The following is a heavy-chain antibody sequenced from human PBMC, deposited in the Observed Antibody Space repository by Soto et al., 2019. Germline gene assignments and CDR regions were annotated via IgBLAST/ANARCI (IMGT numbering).Heavy chain of an antibody. J-gene: IGHJ5*02. CDR2: IIPIFGTA. V-gene: IGHV1-69*13. CDR1: GGTFSSYA. D-gene: IGHD3-10*01. Sequence: ASVKVSCKASGGTFSSYAISWVRQAPGQGLEWMGGIIPIFGTANYAQKFQGRVTITADESTSTAYMELSSLRSEDTAVYYCARDEVRGVYNWFDPWGQGTLVTVSS. CDR3: ARDEVRGVYNWFDP.